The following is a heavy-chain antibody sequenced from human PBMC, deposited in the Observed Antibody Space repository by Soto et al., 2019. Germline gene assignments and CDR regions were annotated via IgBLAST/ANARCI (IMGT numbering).Heavy chain of an antibody. CDR2: ISAYNGKT. CDR3: AIGGWTYGPGPFDL. Sequence: QVQLLQSGTEVKTPGASVKVSCHASGYTFTNYGINWVRQAPGKGLEWMAWISAYNGKTHHAPFVQDGVTMTTVTSTRTAYMELTSLRSDDTAVYYCAIGGWTYGPGPFDLWGQGTMVTVSS. V-gene: IGHV1-18*04. J-gene: IGHJ3*01. D-gene: IGHD4-17*01. CDR1: GYTFTNYG.